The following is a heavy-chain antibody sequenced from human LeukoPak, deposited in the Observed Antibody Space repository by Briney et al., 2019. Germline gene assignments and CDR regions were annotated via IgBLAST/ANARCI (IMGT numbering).Heavy chain of an antibody. CDR2: ISGSGVSI. CDR1: GFTFSSYA. J-gene: IGHJ4*02. V-gene: IGHV3-23*01. Sequence: GGSLRLSCAASGFTFSSYAMDWVRQAPGKGLEWVSAISGSGVSIHYADSVKGRFTISRDNSKNTLYLQMNSLRAEDTAVYYCAKGATWAFYYFDYWGQGTLVTVSS. CDR3: AKGATWAFYYFDY. D-gene: IGHD3-16*01.